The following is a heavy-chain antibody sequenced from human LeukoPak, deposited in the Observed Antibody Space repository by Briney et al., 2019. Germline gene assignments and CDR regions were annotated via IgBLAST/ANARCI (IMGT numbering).Heavy chain of an antibody. CDR2: IIPILGIA. D-gene: IGHD3-10*01. V-gene: IGHV1-69*10. CDR1: GGTFSSYA. Sequence: SVKVSCKASGGTFSSYAISWVGQAPGQGLEWMGGIIPILGIANYAQKFQGRVTITADKSTTTAYMELSSLRSEDTAVYYCARDRYYGSGSYPEDWGQGTLVTVSS. CDR3: ARDRYYGSGSYPED. J-gene: IGHJ4*02.